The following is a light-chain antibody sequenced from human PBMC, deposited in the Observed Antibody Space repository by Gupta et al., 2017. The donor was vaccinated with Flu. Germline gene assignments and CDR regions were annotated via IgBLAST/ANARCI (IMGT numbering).Light chain of an antibody. J-gene: IGKJ4*01. Sequence: DIQLTQSPSSLSASVGDRVTITCQASQDISNYLNWYQQKPGKAPKLLSYDASNLETGVPSRFSGSGSGTEFTFTISRLQPEDIATYYCQQYDNLSLTLGGGTKVEIK. CDR1: QDISNY. CDR2: DAS. CDR3: QQYDNLSLT. V-gene: IGKV1-33*01.